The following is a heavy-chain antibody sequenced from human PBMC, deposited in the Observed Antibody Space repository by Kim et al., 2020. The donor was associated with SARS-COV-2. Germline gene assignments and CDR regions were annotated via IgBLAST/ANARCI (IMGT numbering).Heavy chain of an antibody. CDR2: IKEDSNQK. Sequence: GGSLRLSCAASGFSIDTYWMFWVRQAPGKGPEWVASIKEDSNQKDYLDSIKGRFIISRDNARNAVFLQINRLRAEDTALYYCARDPYTKAFDLWGRGTRV. CDR1: GFSIDTYW. D-gene: IGHD1-1*01. J-gene: IGHJ3*01. V-gene: IGHV3-7*01. CDR3: ARDPYTKAFDL.